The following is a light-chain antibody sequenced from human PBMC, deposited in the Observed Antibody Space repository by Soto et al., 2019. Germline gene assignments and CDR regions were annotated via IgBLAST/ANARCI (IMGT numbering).Light chain of an antibody. CDR3: QQLNSYPLT. V-gene: IGKV1-9*01. Sequence: DIPFTQSPSFLSSSVRDRVTITFRARQGIISYLAWYQQKPGKAPKLLIYAASTLKSGVPSRFSGSGSGTEFTLTISSLQPEDFATYYCQQLNSYPLTFGGGTKV. CDR2: AAS. J-gene: IGKJ4*01. CDR1: QGIISY.